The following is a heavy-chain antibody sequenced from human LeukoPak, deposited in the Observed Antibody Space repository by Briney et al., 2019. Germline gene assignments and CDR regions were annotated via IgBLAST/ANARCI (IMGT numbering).Heavy chain of an antibody. V-gene: IGHV5-51*01. D-gene: IGHD2-15*01. Sequence: GESLQISCKGSGSRFIDYWIGWVRQLPGKGLEWMGIIFPGDSDINYSPSFQGQVTISADNSISTAYLQWSSLKASDTAMYYCVRHGLKGCSGGRCFTSFYYYGPDVWGQGSTVTVSS. J-gene: IGHJ6*02. CDR3: VRHGLKGCSGGRCFTSFYYYGPDV. CDR2: IFPGDSDI. CDR1: GSRFIDYW.